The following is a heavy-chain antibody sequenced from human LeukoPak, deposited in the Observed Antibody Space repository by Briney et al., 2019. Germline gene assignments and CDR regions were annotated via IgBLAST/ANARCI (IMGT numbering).Heavy chain of an antibody. D-gene: IGHD3-22*01. J-gene: IGHJ4*02. V-gene: IGHV3-66*01. CDR1: GFTVSSNY. CDR3: ARGDYYYDSSGYYRRFDY. CDR2: IHSGGST. Sequence: GGSLRLSCAASGFTVSSNYMSWVRQAPGKGLEWVSVIHSGGSTYYADSVKGRFTISRDNSKNTLYLQMNSLRAEDTAVYYCARGDYYYDSSGYYRRFDYWGQGTLVTVSS.